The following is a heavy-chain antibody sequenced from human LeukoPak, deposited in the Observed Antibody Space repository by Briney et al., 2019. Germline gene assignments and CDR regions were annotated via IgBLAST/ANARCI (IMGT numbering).Heavy chain of an antibody. V-gene: IGHV4-61*01. J-gene: IGHJ4*02. CDR2: IYYSGST. D-gene: IGHD5-18*01. CDR3: ARSHTASEY. Sequence: SETLSLTCTVSGGSVSSGSYYWSWIRQPPGKGPEWIGYIYYSGSTNYNPSLKSRVTISVDTSKNQFSLKLSSVTAADTAVYYCARSHTASEYWGQGTLVTVSS. CDR1: GGSVSSGSYY.